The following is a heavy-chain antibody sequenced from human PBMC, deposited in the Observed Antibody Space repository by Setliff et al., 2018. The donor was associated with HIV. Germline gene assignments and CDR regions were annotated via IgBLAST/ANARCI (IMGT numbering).Heavy chain of an antibody. J-gene: IGHJ4*02. CDR1: GGSISSSSYY. Sequence: SETLSLTCTVSGGSISSSSYYWGWIRQPPGKGLEWIGSIYYSGSTYYNPSLKSRVTISVDTSKNHFSLNLTSVTAADTAIYFCARVGGKGYSNFLDSWGQGLLVTVSS. CDR3: ARVGGKGYSNFLDS. V-gene: IGHV4-39*02. CDR2: IYYSGST. D-gene: IGHD2-15*01.